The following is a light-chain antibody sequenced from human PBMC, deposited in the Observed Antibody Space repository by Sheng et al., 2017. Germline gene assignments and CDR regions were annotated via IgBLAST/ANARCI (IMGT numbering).Light chain of an antibody. Sequence: QSVLTQPPSVSAAPGQKVTIPCSGSSSNIGNNYVSWYQQFPGRAPKLLIYENDKRPSGIPDRLSGSKSGTSATLGITGLQTGDEADYYCGTWDSSLSAWVFGGGTKLTV. J-gene: IGLJ3*02. V-gene: IGLV1-51*02. CDR2: END. CDR1: SSNIGNNY. CDR3: GTWDSSLSAWV.